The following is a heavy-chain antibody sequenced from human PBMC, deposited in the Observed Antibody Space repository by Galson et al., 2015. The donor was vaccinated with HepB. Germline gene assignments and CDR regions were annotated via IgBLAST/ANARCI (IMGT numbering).Heavy chain of an antibody. D-gene: IGHD3-3*01. CDR1: GVSLRTRGVG. CDR2: IYWNEDT. CDR3: APGRVLRFLEWSLPWAYFDY. V-gene: IGHV2-5*01. Sequence: ALVKPTQTLALTCTFCGVSLRTRGVGVGWVRQPPGKALEWLALIYWNEDTRSSPSLKSRHNITKANSKNQVVLTMTNKDSVDTATYCCAPGRVLRFLEWSLPWAYFDYWGQGTLVTVSS. J-gene: IGHJ4*02.